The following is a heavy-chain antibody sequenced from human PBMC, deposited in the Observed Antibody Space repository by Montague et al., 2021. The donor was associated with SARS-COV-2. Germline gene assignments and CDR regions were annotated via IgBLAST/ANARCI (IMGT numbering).Heavy chain of an antibody. J-gene: IGHJ4*02. CDR1: GFSFSYA. D-gene: IGHD1-14*01. V-gene: IGHV3-30*04. CDR2: ISNDGSNK. Sequence: SLRLSCAASGFSFSYAMHWVRQAPGKGLEWLALISNDGSNKHYAASVKGRFTISRDNSKSTLYLQVNSLRAEDTAVYYCDRESGSFHDGGYFDYWGQGSLVTVSS. CDR3: DRESGSFHDGGYFDY.